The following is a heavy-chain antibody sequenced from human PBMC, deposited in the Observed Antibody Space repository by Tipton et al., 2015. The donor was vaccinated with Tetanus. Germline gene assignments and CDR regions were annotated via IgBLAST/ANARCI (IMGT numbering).Heavy chain of an antibody. V-gene: IGHV3-21*06. CDR3: VSGAALDY. J-gene: IGHJ4*02. CDR2: ISSTSRYI. Sequence: SLRLSCEVSGFTFSNYKMNWVRQAPGRGLEWVSSISSTSRYINYADSVKGRFTVSRDNAKSSLFLQMNSLGDDDTAVYYCVSGAALDYWGQGTLITVSS. D-gene: IGHD6-25*01. CDR1: GFTFSNYK.